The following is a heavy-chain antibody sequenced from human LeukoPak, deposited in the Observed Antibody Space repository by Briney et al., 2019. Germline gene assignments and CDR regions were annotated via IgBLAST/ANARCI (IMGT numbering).Heavy chain of an antibody. J-gene: IGHJ4*02. CDR1: GFTFSSYA. D-gene: IGHD1-26*01. CDR3: ARDSGSYYFDY. CDR2: ISYDGSNK. Sequence: PGGSLRLSCAASGFTFSSYAMHWVRQAPGKGLEWVAVISYDGSNKYYADSVKGRFTISRDNAKNSLYLQMNSLRAEDTAVYYCARDSGSYYFDYCGQGTLVTVSS. V-gene: IGHV3-30*04.